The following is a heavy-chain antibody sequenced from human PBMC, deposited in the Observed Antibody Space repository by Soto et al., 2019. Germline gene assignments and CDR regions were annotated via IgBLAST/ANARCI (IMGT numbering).Heavy chain of an antibody. CDR1: GYTFTSYD. J-gene: IGHJ4*02. V-gene: IGHV1-8*01. CDR3: ARVPDYYGSGPFDY. CDR2: MNPNSGNT. D-gene: IGHD3-10*01. Sequence: QVQLVQSGAEVKKPGASVKVSCKASGYTFTSYDINWVRQATGQGLEWMGWMNPNSGNTGYAQKFQGRVTMTKNTSISTAYMELSSLRSEDTAVYYCARVPDYYGSGPFDYWGQGTLVTVSS.